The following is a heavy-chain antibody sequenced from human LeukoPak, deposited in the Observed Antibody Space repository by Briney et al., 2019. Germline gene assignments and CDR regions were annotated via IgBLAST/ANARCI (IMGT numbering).Heavy chain of an antibody. J-gene: IGHJ4*02. D-gene: IGHD4-17*01. CDR1: GGSISSYY. CDR2: IYYGGST. CDR3: SGSQGVTTVSF. V-gene: IGHV4-59*01. Sequence: SETLSLTCTVSGGSISSYYWSWIRQPPGKGLEWIGYIYYGGSTNYNPSLKSRVTISVDTSKNQFSLKLSSVTAADTAVYYCSGSQGVTTVSFWGQGTLVTVSS.